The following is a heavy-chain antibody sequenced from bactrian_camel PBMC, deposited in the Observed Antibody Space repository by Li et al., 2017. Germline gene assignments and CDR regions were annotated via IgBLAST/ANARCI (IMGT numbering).Heavy chain of an antibody. CDR1: RFNFDTCD. J-gene: IGHJ7*01. Sequence: HVQLVESGGGSVLTGESLRLSCTAPRFNFDTCDMSWYRQVAGKEREGVAAIARGGGTTYLDSVKGRFTISRDNAKILLYLQMNNVKPEDTAVYYCAADKSYQSHPRETRSLADWTCNLAEHGMDYWGKGTQVTVS. D-gene: IGHD1*01. V-gene: IGHV3S53*01. CDR2: IARGGGT.